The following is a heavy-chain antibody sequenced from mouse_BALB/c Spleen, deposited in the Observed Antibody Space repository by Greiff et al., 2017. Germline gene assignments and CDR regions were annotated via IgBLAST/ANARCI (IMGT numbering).Heavy chain of an antibody. CDR3: TRKDYDYERGFAY. V-gene: IGHV1-15*01. Sequence: VQRVESGAELVRPGASVTLSCKASGYTFTDYEMHWVKQTPVHGLEWIGAIDPETGGTAYNQKFKGKATLTADKSSSTAYMALRSLTSEDSAVYYCTRKDYDYERGFAYWGQGTLVTVSA. J-gene: IGHJ3*01. CDR2: IDPETGGT. D-gene: IGHD2-4*01. CDR1: GYTFTDYE.